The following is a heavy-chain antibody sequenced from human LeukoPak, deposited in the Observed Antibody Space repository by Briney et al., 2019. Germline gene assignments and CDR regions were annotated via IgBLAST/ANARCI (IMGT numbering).Heavy chain of an antibody. CDR3: AKAKGRGSPGRDYFDY. CDR2: ISDSGGST. J-gene: IGHJ4*02. CDR1: GFTFSSYD. Sequence: PGGSLRLSCAASGFTFSSYDMSWVRQAPGKGLEWVSGISDSGGSTYNADSVKGRFTISRDNSRNTLYLQMNSLGAEDTAVYYCAKAKGRGSPGRDYFDYWGQGTLVTVSS. V-gene: IGHV3-23*01. D-gene: IGHD3-10*01.